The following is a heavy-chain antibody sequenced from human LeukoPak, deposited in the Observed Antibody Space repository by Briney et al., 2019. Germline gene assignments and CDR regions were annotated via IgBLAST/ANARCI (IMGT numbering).Heavy chain of an antibody. CDR2: INPSGGST. CDR1: GYTFTSYY. CDR3: ARDLIMIMFGGGLDY. J-gene: IGHJ4*02. D-gene: IGHD3-16*01. V-gene: IGHV1-46*03. Sequence: ASAKVSCKASGYTFTSYYMHWVRQAPGQGLEWMGIINPSGGSTSYAQKFQGRVTMTRDTSTSTVYMELSSLRSEDTAVYYCARDLIMIMFGGGLDYWGQGTLVTVSS.